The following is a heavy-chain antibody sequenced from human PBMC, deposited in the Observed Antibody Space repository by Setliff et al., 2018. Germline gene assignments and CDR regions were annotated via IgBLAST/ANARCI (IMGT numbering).Heavy chain of an antibody. CDR1: DDSISSRHYY. CDR2: IYTSWST. V-gene: IGHV4-61*09. Sequence: SETLSLTCTVSDDSISSRHYYWSWIRQPAGKGLEWIGQIYTSWSTKYNPSLNSRVTLLIDTAKNQISLRLSSVTAADTAVYFCARVTGFSYMDVWGKGTTVTVSS. D-gene: IGHD3-3*01. CDR3: ARVTGFSYMDV. J-gene: IGHJ6*03.